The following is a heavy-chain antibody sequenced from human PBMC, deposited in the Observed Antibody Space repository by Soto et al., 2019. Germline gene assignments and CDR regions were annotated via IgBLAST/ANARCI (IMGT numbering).Heavy chain of an antibody. Sequence: ASVKVSCKASGYTFTSYDINWVRQATGQGLEWMGWMNPNSGNTGYAQKFQGRVTMTRNTSISTAYMELSSLRSEDTAVYYCARGRDYDFWSGYFYYGMDVWGQGTTVTV. CDR1: GYTFTSYD. CDR3: ARGRDYDFWSGYFYYGMDV. CDR2: MNPNSGNT. J-gene: IGHJ6*02. D-gene: IGHD3-3*01. V-gene: IGHV1-8*01.